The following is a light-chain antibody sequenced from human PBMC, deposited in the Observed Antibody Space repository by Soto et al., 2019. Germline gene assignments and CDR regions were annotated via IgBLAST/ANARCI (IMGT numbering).Light chain of an antibody. J-gene: IGKJ1*01. Sequence: EIVMTQSPSTLSVSPGERATVSCRASQTINSNLAWYQQRPGKAPMLLMYGASIRATGIPSRFSGSGSGTEFTLTISSLQSEDCAIYDCQQYGTWHQAFGQGTRVEIK. CDR1: QTINSN. CDR2: GAS. CDR3: QQYGTWHQA. V-gene: IGKV3-15*01.